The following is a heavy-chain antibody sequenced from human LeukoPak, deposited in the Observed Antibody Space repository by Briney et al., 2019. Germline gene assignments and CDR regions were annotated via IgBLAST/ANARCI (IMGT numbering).Heavy chain of an antibody. D-gene: IGHD1-26*01. CDR1: GFTFTTYT. Sequence: GGSLRLSCAASGFTFTTYTMNWVRQPPGKGLEWVSSITSSGSDMYYADSVKGRFTISRDNSRNTLYLQMNSLRAEDTAVYYCAREDIVGAPGSSPGGIDYWGQGTLVTVSS. CDR3: AREDIVGAPGSSPGGIDY. J-gene: IGHJ4*02. V-gene: IGHV3-21*04. CDR2: ITSSGSDM.